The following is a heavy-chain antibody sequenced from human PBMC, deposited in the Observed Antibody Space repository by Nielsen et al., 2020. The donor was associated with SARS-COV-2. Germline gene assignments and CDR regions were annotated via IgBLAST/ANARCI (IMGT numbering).Heavy chain of an antibody. D-gene: IGHD2-15*01. V-gene: IGHV3-48*02. J-gene: IGHJ6*02. CDR2: ISSSSSTI. CDR3: ARVDCSGGSCYVGYNYYGMDV. CDR1: GFTFSSYS. Sequence: GGSLRLSCAASGFTFSSYSMNWVRQAPGKGLEWVSYISSSSSTIYYADSVKGRFTISRDNAKNSLYLQMNSLRDEDTAVYYCARVDCSGGSCYVGYNYYGMDVWGQGTTVTVSS.